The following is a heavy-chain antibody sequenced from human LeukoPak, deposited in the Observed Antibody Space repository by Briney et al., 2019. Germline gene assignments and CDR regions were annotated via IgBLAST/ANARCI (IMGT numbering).Heavy chain of an antibody. CDR2: ISAYNGNT. Sequence: ASVKVSCKASGDTFTNYGISWVRQAPGQGLEWMGWISAYNGNTNYAQKLQGRVTMTTDTSTSTAYMELRSLRSDDTAVYYCARLRRGYYFDYWGQGTLVTVSS. CDR1: GDTFTNYG. D-gene: IGHD3-10*01. V-gene: IGHV1-18*01. J-gene: IGHJ4*02. CDR3: ARLRRGYYFDY.